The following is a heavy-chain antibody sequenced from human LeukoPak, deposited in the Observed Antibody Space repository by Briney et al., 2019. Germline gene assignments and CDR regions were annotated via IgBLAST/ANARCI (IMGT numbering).Heavy chain of an antibody. Sequence: ASVKDSCKASGYTFTSYDINWVRQATGQGLEWMGWTNPNSGNTGYAQKFQGRVTMTRNTSISTAYMELSSLRSEDTAVYYCARGGHGFGELYPDYWGQGTLVTVSS. J-gene: IGHJ4*02. CDR2: TNPNSGNT. CDR3: ARGGHGFGELYPDY. V-gene: IGHV1-8*01. D-gene: IGHD3-10*01. CDR1: GYTFTSYD.